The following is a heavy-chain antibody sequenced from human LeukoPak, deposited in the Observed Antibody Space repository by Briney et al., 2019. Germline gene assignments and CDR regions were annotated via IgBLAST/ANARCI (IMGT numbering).Heavy chain of an antibody. V-gene: IGHV4-59*01. CDR3: ARVVGDGYSDF. Sequence: SETLSLTCTVSGGSISNYYWSWIRQPPGKGLEWIGYIYYRGSTNYNPSLKNRLTISVDTSKNQFSLMLSSVTAADTAVYYCARVVGDGYSDFWGQGTLVTVSS. J-gene: IGHJ4*02. CDR1: GGSISNYY. CDR2: IYYRGST. D-gene: IGHD5-24*01.